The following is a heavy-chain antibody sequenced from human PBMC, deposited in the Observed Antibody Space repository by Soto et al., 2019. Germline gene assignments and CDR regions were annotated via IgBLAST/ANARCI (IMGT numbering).Heavy chain of an antibody. CDR1: GGSFSGYY. Sequence: SETLSLTCAVYGGSFSGYYWSWIRQPPGKGLEWIGEINHSGSTNYNPSLKSRVTISVDTSKNQFSLKLSSVTAADTAVYYCARGSILRYFDWTRSPYYYGMDVWGQGTTVTSP. V-gene: IGHV4-34*01. J-gene: IGHJ6*02. CDR3: ARGSILRYFDWTRSPYYYGMDV. CDR2: INHSGST. D-gene: IGHD3-9*01.